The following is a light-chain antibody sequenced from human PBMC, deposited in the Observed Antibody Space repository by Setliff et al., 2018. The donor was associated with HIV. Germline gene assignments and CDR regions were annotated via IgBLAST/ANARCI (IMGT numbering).Light chain of an antibody. J-gene: IGKJ2*01. CDR1: QSVGSW. V-gene: IGKV1-5*03. CDR2: EAS. Sequence: DIQMTQSPSTLSASVGDRVTITCRASQSVGSWLAWYQQKPGKAPDLLIYEASSLESGVPSRFSGSGSGTEFTLTISTLQPDDFATYYCQQYNTYSGTVAQGTKVDIK. CDR3: QQYNTYSGT.